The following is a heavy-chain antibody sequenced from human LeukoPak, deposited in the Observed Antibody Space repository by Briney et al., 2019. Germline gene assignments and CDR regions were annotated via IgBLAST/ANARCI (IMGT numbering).Heavy chain of an antibody. CDR2: IYYSGST. D-gene: IGHD3-22*01. CDR1: GGSISSYY. J-gene: IGHJ4*02. CDR3: ARGPPYYYDSSDPLDY. V-gene: IGHV4-59*12. Sequence: SETLSLTCTVSGGSISSYYWSWIRQPPGKGLEWIGYIYYSGSTNYNPSLKSRVTISVDASKNQFSLKLSSVTAADTAVYYCARGPPYYYDSSDPLDYWGQGTLVTVSS.